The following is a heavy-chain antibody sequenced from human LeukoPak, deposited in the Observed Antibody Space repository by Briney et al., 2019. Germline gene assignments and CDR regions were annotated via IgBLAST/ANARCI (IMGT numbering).Heavy chain of an antibody. V-gene: IGHV3-7*05. CDR1: GFTFSSYW. D-gene: IGHD2-8*01. CDR2: IKQDGSEK. Sequence: GGSLRLSCAASGFTFSSYWMSWVRQAPGKGLEWVANIKQDGSEKYYVDSVKGRFTISRDNARDSLYLQMNNLRVEDTAVYYCARGHGDWFDPWGQGTLVTVSS. J-gene: IGHJ5*02. CDR3: ARGHGDWFDP.